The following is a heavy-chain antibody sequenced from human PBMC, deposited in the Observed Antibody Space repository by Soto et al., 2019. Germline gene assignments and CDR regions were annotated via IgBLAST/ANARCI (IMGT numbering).Heavy chain of an antibody. J-gene: IGHJ5*02. CDR3: ARSLHHHLITMVRGESFPFAP. Sequence: QVQLVQSGAEVKKPGSSVKVSCKASGGTFSSYTISWVRQAPGQGLEWMGRIIPIPGIANYAQKFQGRVMITADKSTSTAYMELSSLRSEETAVYYCARSLHHHLITMVRGESFPFAPWCQGTLVTVSS. CDR1: GGTFSSYT. CDR2: IIPIPGIA. D-gene: IGHD3-10*01. V-gene: IGHV1-69*02.